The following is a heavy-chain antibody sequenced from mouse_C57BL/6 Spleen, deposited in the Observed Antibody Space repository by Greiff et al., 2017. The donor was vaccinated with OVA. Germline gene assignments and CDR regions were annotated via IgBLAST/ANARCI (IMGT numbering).Heavy chain of an antibody. V-gene: IGHV1-64*01. D-gene: IGHD1-1*01. Sequence: QVHVKQPGAELVKPGASVKLSCKASGYTFTSYWMHWVKQRPGQGLEWIGMIHPNSGSTNYNEKFKSKATLTVDKSSSTAYMQLSSLTSEDSAVYYCARSLITTVVATPHAMDYWGQGTSVTVSS. CDR2: IHPNSGST. J-gene: IGHJ4*01. CDR3: ARSLITTVVATPHAMDY. CDR1: GYTFTSYW.